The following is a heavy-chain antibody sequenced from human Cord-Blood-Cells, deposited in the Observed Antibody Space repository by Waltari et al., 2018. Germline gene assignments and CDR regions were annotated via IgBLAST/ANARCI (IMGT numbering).Heavy chain of an antibody. V-gene: IGHV4-34*01. Sequence: QVQLQQWGAGLLKHSETLSLTCAVYGASFSGYYWSWVRQPPGKGLEWIGEINHSAITTYNTSLKRRVTTSVATSKNQFSLKLGCGTAADTAVCYCARTQQLSPIDYWGQGTLVTVSS. CDR2: INHSAIT. J-gene: IGHJ4*02. CDR3: ARTQQLSPIDY. D-gene: IGHD6-13*01. CDR1: GASFSGYY.